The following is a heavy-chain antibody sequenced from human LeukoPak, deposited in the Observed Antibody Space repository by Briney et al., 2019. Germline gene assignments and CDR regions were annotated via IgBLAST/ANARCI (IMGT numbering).Heavy chain of an antibody. V-gene: IGHV3-11*04. J-gene: IGHJ4*02. D-gene: IGHD3-10*01. CDR2: ISNPSSTI. CDR3: ARCGDGLPCDFDY. CDR1: GFIFSDYS. Sequence: GALRLSCDASGFIFSDYSMSWIRQAPGKGLEWISSISNPSSTIYYADSVKGRFTISRDNAKNSLYLQMNSLRAEDTAVYYCARCGDGLPCDFDYWGQGTLVTVSS.